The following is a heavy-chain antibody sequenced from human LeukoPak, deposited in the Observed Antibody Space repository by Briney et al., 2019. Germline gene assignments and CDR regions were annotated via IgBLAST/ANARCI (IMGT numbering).Heavy chain of an antibody. J-gene: IGHJ4*02. CDR1: GFTFSSYC. CDR3: ARVKYYDSSGCDY. V-gene: IGHV3-7*01. Sequence: GGSLRLSCAASGFTFSSYCMSWVRQAPGKGLEWVANIKEDGSEEYYVDSVKGRFTISRDNAKNSLYLQMNSLRAEDTAVYYCARVKYYDSSGCDYWGQGTLVTVSS. D-gene: IGHD3-22*01. CDR2: IKEDGSEE.